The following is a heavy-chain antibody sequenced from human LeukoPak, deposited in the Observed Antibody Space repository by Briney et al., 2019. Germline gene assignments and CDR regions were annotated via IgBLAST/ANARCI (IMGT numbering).Heavy chain of an antibody. CDR3: AREITYYDFWSGYYTDYYYMDV. D-gene: IGHD3-3*01. V-gene: IGHV3-7*01. Sequence: QSGGSLRLSCAASGFTFSSYWMSWVRQAPGKGLEWVANLKQDGSEKYYVDSVKGRFTISRDNAKNSLYLQMNSLRAEDTAVYYCAREITYYDFWSGYYTDYYYMDVWGKGTTVTVSS. J-gene: IGHJ6*03. CDR2: LKQDGSEK. CDR1: GFTFSSYW.